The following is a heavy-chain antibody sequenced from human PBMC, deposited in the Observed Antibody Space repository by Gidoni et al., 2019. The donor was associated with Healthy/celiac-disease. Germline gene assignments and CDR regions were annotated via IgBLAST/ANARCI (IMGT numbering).Heavy chain of an antibody. CDR2: IIHICGTA. D-gene: IGHD2-2*01. CDR1: GGTFSSYA. J-gene: IGHJ6*03. V-gene: IGHV1-69*06. CDR3: ARGGNQFYYYYMDV. Sequence: QVHLVQSGAEVKKPGSSVKVSCKASGGTFSSYAISWVRQAPGQGFEWMGGIIHICGTANYAQKFQGRVTITADKSTSTAYMELSSLRSEDTAVYYCARGGNQFYYYYMDVWGKGTTVTVSS.